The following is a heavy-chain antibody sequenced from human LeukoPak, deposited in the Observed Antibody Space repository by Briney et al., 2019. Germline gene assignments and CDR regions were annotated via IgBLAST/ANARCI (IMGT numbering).Heavy chain of an antibody. CDR1: GFTFSSYG. CDR3: AKMGSGYSSSWYGDAFDI. D-gene: IGHD6-13*01. V-gene: IGHV3-30*02. J-gene: IGHJ3*02. CDR2: IGYDGSNK. Sequence: GGSLRLSCAASGFTFSSYGMHWVRQAPGKGLEWVAFIGYDGSNKYYADSVRGRFTISRDNSKNTLYLQMNSLRAEDAAVYYCAKMGSGYSSSWYGDAFDIWGQGTMVTVSS.